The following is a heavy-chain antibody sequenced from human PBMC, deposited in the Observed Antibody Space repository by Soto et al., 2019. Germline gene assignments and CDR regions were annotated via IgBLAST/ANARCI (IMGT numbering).Heavy chain of an antibody. Sequence: QVKLVQSGAEVKKPGASVKVSCKASGYIFTGYYMHWVRQAPGQGLEWMGWINPNSGGTNYAQKFQGRVTVTRDTSITTAYMEVSRLTSDDTAVYYCARNRPYSGSYYEFDYWGQGTLVTVSS. CDR2: INPNSGGT. V-gene: IGHV1-2*02. D-gene: IGHD1-26*01. CDR3: ARNRPYSGSYYEFDY. J-gene: IGHJ4*02. CDR1: GYIFTGYY.